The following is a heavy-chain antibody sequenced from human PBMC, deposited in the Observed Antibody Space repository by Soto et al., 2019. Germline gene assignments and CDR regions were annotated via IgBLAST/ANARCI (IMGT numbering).Heavy chain of an antibody. D-gene: IGHD1-26*01. J-gene: IGHJ4*01. V-gene: IGHV3-74*01. CDR2: ISVDGGDT. CDR1: GFTLSDYW. CDR3: ARAPHREPNAY. Sequence: GSLRLSCAASGFTLSDYWMHWVRQVPGKGLLWVSRISVDGGDTTYADSVKGRFTISRDNAKNTLYLQMDTLRAEDTAIYYCARAPHREPNAYSGHGTPVTVSS.